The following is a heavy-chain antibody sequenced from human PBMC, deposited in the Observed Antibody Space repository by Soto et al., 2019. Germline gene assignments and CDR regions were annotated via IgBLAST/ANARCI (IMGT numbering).Heavy chain of an antibody. Sequence: SETLSLSCSVSGGSISNYYCNWVRQPAGKGLEWIGRIDTSGNTNYNPSLKSRVAMSVDTSKNQFSLKVTSVTAADPAVYYCARGGQDFWSGPFDYWGQGALVTVSS. CDR2: IDTSGNT. CDR1: GGSISNYY. D-gene: IGHD3-3*01. J-gene: IGHJ4*02. V-gene: IGHV4-4*07. CDR3: ARGGQDFWSGPFDY.